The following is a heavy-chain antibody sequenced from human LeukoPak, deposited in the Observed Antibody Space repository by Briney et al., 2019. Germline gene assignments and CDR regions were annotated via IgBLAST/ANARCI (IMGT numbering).Heavy chain of an antibody. Sequence: ASVKVSCKASGYTFTGHYIHWVRQAPGQGLEWMGWINPNSGGTNYAQKFQGRVTMTRDTSINVVYMDLSGLRSDDTAVYYCARILTGDDQLDYWGQGTLVTVSS. CDR3: ARILTGDDQLDY. V-gene: IGHV1-2*02. CDR1: GYTFTGHY. D-gene: IGHD7-27*01. J-gene: IGHJ4*02. CDR2: INPNSGGT.